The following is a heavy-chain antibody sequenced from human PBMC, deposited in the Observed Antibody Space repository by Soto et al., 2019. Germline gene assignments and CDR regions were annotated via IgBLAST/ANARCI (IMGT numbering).Heavy chain of an antibody. Sequence: QVQLVESGGGVVQPGRSLRLSCAASGLTFSNYGMHWVRQAPGKGLEWVASIWYDGSNKYYADSVKGRFTISRDNSKNTVYVQMDSLRVEDTAVYYCAREPRGDSNWYFDLWGRGTLVTVSS. V-gene: IGHV3-33*01. CDR3: AREPRGDSNWYFDL. J-gene: IGHJ2*01. D-gene: IGHD4-17*01. CDR1: GLTFSNYG. CDR2: IWYDGSNK.